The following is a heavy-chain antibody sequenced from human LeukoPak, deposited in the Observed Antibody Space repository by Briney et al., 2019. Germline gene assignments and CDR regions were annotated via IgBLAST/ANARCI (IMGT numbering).Heavy chain of an antibody. CDR2: IDWDDDK. CDR3: ARTRIVGAPNFDY. Sequence: QTLSLTCTVSGGSISSGGYYWSWIRQPPGKALEWLARIDWDDDKYYSTSLKTRLTISKDTSKNQVVLTMTNMDPVDTATYYCARTRIVGAPNFDYWGQGTLVTVSS. D-gene: IGHD1-26*01. CDR1: GGSISSGGYY. V-gene: IGHV2-70*11. J-gene: IGHJ4*02.